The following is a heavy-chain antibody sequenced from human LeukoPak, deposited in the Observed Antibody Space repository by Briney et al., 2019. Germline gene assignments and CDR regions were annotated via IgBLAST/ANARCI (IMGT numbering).Heavy chain of an antibody. D-gene: IGHD1-26*01. CDR3: ARARVPGGSHFTSDY. Sequence: GGSLRLSCTASGFTFSSYWMQWVRQAPGKGLEWVSYISDGGFKLYYADSVKGRFIISRDDAKNSLSLQMNSLRAEDTAVYYCARARVPGGSHFTSDYWGQGTLVTVSS. CDR1: GFTFSSYW. V-gene: IGHV3-48*04. J-gene: IGHJ4*02. CDR2: ISDGGFKL.